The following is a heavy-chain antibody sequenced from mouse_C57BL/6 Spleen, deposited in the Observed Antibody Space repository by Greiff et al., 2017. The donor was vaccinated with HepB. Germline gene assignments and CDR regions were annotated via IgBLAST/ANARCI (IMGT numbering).Heavy chain of an antibody. CDR2: ISSGSSTI. J-gene: IGHJ2*01. D-gene: IGHD2-4*01. CDR1: GFTFSDYG. CDR3: ARDYYDYLDY. V-gene: IGHV5-17*01. Sequence: EVQLQESGGGLVKPGGSLKLSCAASGFTFSDYGMHWVRQAPEKGLEWVAYISSGSSTIYYADTVKGRFTISRDNAKNTLFLQMTSLRSEDTAMYYCARDYYDYLDYWGQGTTLTVSS.